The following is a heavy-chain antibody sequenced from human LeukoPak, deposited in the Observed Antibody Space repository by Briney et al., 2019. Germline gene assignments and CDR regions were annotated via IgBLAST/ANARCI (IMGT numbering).Heavy chain of an antibody. CDR1: GGSISSSSYY. CDR2: IYYSGST. J-gene: IGHJ6*03. CDR3: ARVGRRFGELSSYYYYYMDV. V-gene: IGHV4-39*01. D-gene: IGHD3-10*01. Sequence: SETLSLTCTVSGGSISSSSYYWGWIRQPPGKGLEWIGSIYYSGSTYYNPSLKSRVTISVDTSKNQFSLKLSSVTAADTAVYYCARVGRRFGELSSYYYYYMDVWGKGTTVTISS.